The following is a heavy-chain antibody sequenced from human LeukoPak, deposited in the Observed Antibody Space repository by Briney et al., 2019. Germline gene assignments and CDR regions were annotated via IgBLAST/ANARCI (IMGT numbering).Heavy chain of an antibody. V-gene: IGHV3-30*05. Sequence: GGSLRLSCAASGHTSSNNGMHWVRPAPGKGLEWVAVFPFDGSNKYYADSVKGRFTISRDNSKNTLYLQMNSLRPEDTAVYYCARDSPSRDSSDYMDVWGKGTTVTASS. J-gene: IGHJ6*03. CDR1: GHTSSNNG. D-gene: IGHD6-6*01. CDR2: FPFDGSNK. CDR3: ARDSPSRDSSDYMDV.